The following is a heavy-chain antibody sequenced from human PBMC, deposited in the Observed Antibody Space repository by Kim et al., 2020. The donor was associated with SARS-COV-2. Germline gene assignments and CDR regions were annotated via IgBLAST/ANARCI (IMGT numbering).Heavy chain of an antibody. CDR3: TKWVTNRGIDY. Sequence: GGSLRLSCVASGFTFSTSPMGWVRQAPGKGLEWVSRISWDGKRTYYADSLKGRVTISSDKSTNTLYLHMYSLRVEDTAVYYCTKWVTNRGIDYYGKGTQV. CDR1: GFTFSTSP. J-gene: IGHJ4*02. CDR2: ISWDGKRT. V-gene: IGHV3-23*01. D-gene: IGHD4-17*01.